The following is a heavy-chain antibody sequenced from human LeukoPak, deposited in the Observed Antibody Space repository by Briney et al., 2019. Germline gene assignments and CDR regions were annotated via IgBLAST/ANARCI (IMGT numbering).Heavy chain of an antibody. CDR2: INPNSGGT. D-gene: IGHD3-10*01. J-gene: IGHJ4*02. CDR3: ARAHPHKAYYYGSGSYPDY. Sequence: ASVKVSCKASGYTFTGYYMHWVRQAPGQGLEWIGWINPNSGGTNYAQKFQGRVTMTRDTSISTAYMELSRLRSDDTAVYYCARAHPHKAYYYGSGSYPDYWGQGTLVTVSS. V-gene: IGHV1-2*02. CDR1: GYTFTGYY.